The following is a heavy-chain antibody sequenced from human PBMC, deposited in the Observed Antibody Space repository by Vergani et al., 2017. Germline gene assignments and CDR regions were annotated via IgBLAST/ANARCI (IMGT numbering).Heavy chain of an antibody. J-gene: IGHJ3*02. D-gene: IGHD4-17*01. CDR3: ARDLRVTTDAFDI. Sequence: QVQLQESGPGLVKPSQTLSLTCTVSGGSISSGDYYWSWIRQPPGKGLEWIGYNYYSGSTYYNPSLKSRVTISVDTSKNQFSLKLSSVTAADTAVYYCARDLRVTTDAFDIWGQGTMVTVSS. CDR1: GGSISSGDYY. V-gene: IGHV4-30-4*08. CDR2: NYYSGST.